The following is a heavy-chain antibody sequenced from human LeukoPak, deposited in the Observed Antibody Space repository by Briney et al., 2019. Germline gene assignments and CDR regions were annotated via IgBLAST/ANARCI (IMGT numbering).Heavy chain of an antibody. J-gene: IGHJ6*02. Sequence: GGSLRLSCAASGFTFDDYAMHWVRQAPGKGLEWVSLISGDGGSTYYADSVKGRFTISRDNSKNTLYLQMNSLRAEDTAVYYCARDQGYCSGGSCYERGAPYYYGMDVWGQGTTVTVSS. CDR3: ARDQGYCSGGSCYERGAPYYYGMDV. D-gene: IGHD2-15*01. V-gene: IGHV3-43*02. CDR2: ISGDGGST. CDR1: GFTFDDYA.